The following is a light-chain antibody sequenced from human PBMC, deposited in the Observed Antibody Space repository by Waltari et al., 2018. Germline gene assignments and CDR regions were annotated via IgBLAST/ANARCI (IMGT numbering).Light chain of an antibody. CDR2: KAS. CDR3: QQYNSYSYT. Sequence: DIQMTPSPSTLSASVGDRVTITCRASQRISSWLAWYQQKPGKAPKLLIYKASSLESGVPSRFSGSGSGTEFTLTISSLQPDDFATYYCQQYNSYSYTFGQGTKLEIK. V-gene: IGKV1-5*03. CDR1: QRISSW. J-gene: IGKJ2*01.